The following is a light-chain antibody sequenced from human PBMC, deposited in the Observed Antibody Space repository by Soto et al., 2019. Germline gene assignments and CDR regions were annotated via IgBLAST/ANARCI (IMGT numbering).Light chain of an antibody. CDR3: HHYNNCPHT. Sequence: DIVMTQSPATLSVSPGERATLSCRASQSVASNLAWYQQRPGQAPRLLIYGASTRATGVPVRCSGSGSGKEFTLTISSLQSEDFAVYYCHHYNNCPHTFGGRTKVEIK. V-gene: IGKV3-15*01. CDR1: QSVASN. CDR2: GAS. J-gene: IGKJ4*01.